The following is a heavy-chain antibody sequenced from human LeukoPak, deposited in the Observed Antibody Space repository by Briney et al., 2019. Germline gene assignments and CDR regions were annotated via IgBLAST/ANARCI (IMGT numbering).Heavy chain of an antibody. CDR1: GFTVSSNY. CDR3: ARDYNLYYYGSGSYSDY. CDR2: IYSGGST. J-gene: IGHJ4*02. V-gene: IGHV3-53*01. Sequence: GGSLRLSCAASGFTVSSNYMSWVRQAPGKGLEWVSVIYSGGSTYYADSVKGRFTISRDNSKNTLYLQMNSLRAEDTAVYYCARDYNLYYYGSGSYSDYWGQGTLVTVSS. D-gene: IGHD3-10*01.